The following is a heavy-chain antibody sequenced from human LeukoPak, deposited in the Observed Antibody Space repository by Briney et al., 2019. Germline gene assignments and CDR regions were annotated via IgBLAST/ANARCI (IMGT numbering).Heavy chain of an antibody. Sequence: ASVKVSCKASGYTFTDYYMHWVRQAPGQGLEWMGRINPNSGDTNYAQKFQGRVTMTRATSISTAYMELSRLRSDDTAVYYCARDDKSVPAYYYDSSGGDYWGQGTLVTVSS. CDR2: INPNSGDT. D-gene: IGHD3-22*01. CDR3: ARDDKSVPAYYYDSSGGDY. CDR1: GYTFTDYY. J-gene: IGHJ4*02. V-gene: IGHV1-2*06.